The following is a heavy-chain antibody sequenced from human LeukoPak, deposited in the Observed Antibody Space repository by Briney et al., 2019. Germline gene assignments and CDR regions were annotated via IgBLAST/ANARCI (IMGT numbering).Heavy chain of an antibody. CDR2: ISGSGGST. CDR3: AKERGYSSSRDAFDI. V-gene: IGHV3-23*01. CDR1: GFTFSSYA. D-gene: IGHD6-13*01. Sequence: GASLRLSCAASGFTFSSYAMSWVHQAPGKGLEWVSAISGSGGSTYYADSVKGRFTISRDNSKNTLYLQMNSLRAEDTAVYYCAKERGYSSSRDAFDIWGQGTMVTVSS. J-gene: IGHJ3*02.